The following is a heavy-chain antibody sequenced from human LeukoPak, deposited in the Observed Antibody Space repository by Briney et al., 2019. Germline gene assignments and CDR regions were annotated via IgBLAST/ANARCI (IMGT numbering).Heavy chain of an antibody. CDR2: IIPIFGTA. V-gene: IGHV1-69*05. D-gene: IGHD4-23*01. J-gene: IGHJ5*02. CDR1: GGTFSSYA. CDR3: ARASYGGSQGEYNWFDP. Sequence: ASVKVSCKASGGTFSSYAISWVRQAPGQGLEWMGRIIPIFGTANYAQKFQGRVTITTDESTSTAYMELSSLRSEDTAVYYCARASYGGSQGEYNWFDPWGQGTLVTVSS.